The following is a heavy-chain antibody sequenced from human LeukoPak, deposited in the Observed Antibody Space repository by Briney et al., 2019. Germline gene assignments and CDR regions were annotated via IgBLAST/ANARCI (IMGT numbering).Heavy chain of an antibody. CDR3: ARATLNLYYFDY. J-gene: IGHJ4*02. D-gene: IGHD1-7*01. CDR2: IYYSGCT. CDR1: GGSISSGDYY. V-gene: IGHV4-30-4*08. Sequence: PSETLSPTCTVSGGSISSGDYYWSWIRQPPGKGLEWIGYIYYSGCTYYNPSLKSRVTISVDTSKNQFSLKLSSVTAADTAVYYCARATLNLYYFDYWGQGTLVTVSS.